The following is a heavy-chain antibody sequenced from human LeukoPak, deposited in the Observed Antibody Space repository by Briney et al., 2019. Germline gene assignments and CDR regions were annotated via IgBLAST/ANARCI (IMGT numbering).Heavy chain of an antibody. CDR2: INPSGGST. Sequence: GALVKVSCKTSGYTFTNYYMHWVRQAPGQGLEWMGVINPSGGSTSYAQKFQGRVTMTRDMSTSTVYMELSRLRYEDTAVYYCARDLVSPDTAMVSWWFDPWGQGTLVTVSS. CDR3: ARDLVSPDTAMVSWWFDP. D-gene: IGHD5-18*01. J-gene: IGHJ5*02. CDR1: GYTFTNYY. V-gene: IGHV1-46*01.